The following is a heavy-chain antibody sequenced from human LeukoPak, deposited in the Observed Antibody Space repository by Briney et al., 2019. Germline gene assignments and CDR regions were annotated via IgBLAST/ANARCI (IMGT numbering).Heavy chain of an antibody. CDR2: INGNGGGS. J-gene: IGHJ4*02. Sequence: GGSLRLSCAASGFTFSDHAMSWVRQAPAKGLEWVSSINGNGGGSYYIDSVKGRFTVSRDNSENALYLQMNNLRTEDTGVYFCARLPTFYYDSGGYHYDYWGQGTLVTVSS. CDR1: GFTFSDHA. V-gene: IGHV3-23*01. CDR3: ARLPTFYYDSGGYHYDY. D-gene: IGHD3-22*01.